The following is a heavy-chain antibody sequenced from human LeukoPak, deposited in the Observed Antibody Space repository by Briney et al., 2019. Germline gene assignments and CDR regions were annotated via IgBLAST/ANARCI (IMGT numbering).Heavy chain of an antibody. CDR2: ISGAGGST. CDR3: AKSPIAYYDSSGFDY. J-gene: IGHJ4*02. CDR1: GFTFSNYA. Sequence: GGSLRLSCAASGFTFSNYAMSWVRQAPGKGLEWASDISGAGGSTDYADSVKGRFTVSRDSSKNTLYLQMNSLRAEDTAVYYCAKSPIAYYDSSGFDYWGQGTLVTVSS. V-gene: IGHV3-23*01. D-gene: IGHD3-22*01.